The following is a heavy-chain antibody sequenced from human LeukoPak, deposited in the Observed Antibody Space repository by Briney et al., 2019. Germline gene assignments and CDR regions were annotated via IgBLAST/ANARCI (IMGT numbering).Heavy chain of an antibody. CDR3: SRDRHCIGSTCYGL. J-gene: IGHJ4*02. CDR1: GFTFSISV. CDR2: ITGSGGNT. Sequence: GGSLRLSCAASGFTFSISVMSWVRQAPGKGLEWVSAITGSGGNTDYADSVKGRFTISRDNSKNTLYLQMNSLRAEDTAVYYCSRDRHCIGSTCYGLWGQGTRVTVSS. V-gene: IGHV3-23*01. D-gene: IGHD2-2*01.